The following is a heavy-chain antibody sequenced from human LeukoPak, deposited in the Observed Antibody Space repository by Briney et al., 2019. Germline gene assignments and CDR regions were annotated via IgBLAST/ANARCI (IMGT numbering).Heavy chain of an antibody. D-gene: IGHD3-10*01. CDR1: GFTFSTYV. CDR2: ISGSGGYT. V-gene: IGHV3-23*01. J-gene: IGHJ5*02. CDR3: AREDGYWFDP. Sequence: GGSLRLSCAASGFTFSTYVMSWVRQAPGKGLEWVSGISGSGGYTYYADSVKGRFTISRDNSKNTLYLQMNSLRAEDTAVYYCAREDGYWFDPWGQGTLVTVSS.